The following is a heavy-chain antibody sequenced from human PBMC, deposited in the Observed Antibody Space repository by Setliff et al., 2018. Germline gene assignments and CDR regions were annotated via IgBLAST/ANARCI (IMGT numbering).Heavy chain of an antibody. J-gene: IGHJ3*02. CDR1: GYTFTSYD. V-gene: IGHV1-8*02. D-gene: IGHD3-9*01. CDR2: MNPNSGNT. Sequence: GASVKVSCKASGYTFTSYDINWVRQATGQGLEWMGWMNPNSGNTGYAQKFQGRVTMTRNTSISTAYMELRSLTSEDTAEYFCATDGITIFLGDAFDIWGHGTMVTVSS. CDR3: ATDGITIFLGDAFDI.